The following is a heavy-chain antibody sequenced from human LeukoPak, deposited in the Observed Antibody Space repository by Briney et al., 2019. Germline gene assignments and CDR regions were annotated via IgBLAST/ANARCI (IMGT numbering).Heavy chain of an antibody. D-gene: IGHD2-15*01. J-gene: IGHJ3*02. CDR3: ARWHGAADAFDI. Sequence: ASVTLSFTASGGTFSIYTISWVRQAPGQGLEWVGRIIPILGIANYAQKFQERVTITADKSTSTAYMELSSLRSEDTAVYYCARWHGAADAFDIWGQGTMVTVSS. V-gene: IGHV1-69*02. CDR2: IIPILGIA. CDR1: GGTFSIYT.